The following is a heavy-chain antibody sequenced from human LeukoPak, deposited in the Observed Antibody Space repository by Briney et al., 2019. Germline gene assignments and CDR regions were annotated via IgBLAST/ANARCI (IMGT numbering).Heavy chain of an antibody. CDR1: GGSISSGGYY. D-gene: IGHD3-22*01. CDR3: ARTPDNHYYYMDV. V-gene: IGHV4-31*03. Sequence: SQTLSVTCTVSGGSISSGGYYWSWIRQHPGKGLEWIGYIYYSGSTYYNPSLKSRVTISVDTSKNHFSLKLSSVTAADTAVYYCARTPDNHYYYMDVWGKGTTVTVSS. J-gene: IGHJ6*03. CDR2: IYYSGST.